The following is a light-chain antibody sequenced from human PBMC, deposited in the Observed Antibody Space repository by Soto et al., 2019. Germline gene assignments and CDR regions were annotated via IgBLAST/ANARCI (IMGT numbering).Light chain of an antibody. CDR1: QSFSSY. CDR3: QHFGNSPLWT. CDR2: DAS. Sequence: EIVLTQSPATLSLSPGERATLSCRASQSFSSYLAWYQQKPGQAPRLLIYDASNRATGIPARFSGSGSGTDFTLTISSLEPEDSAVYFCQHFGNSPLWTFGQGTKVDIK. J-gene: IGKJ1*01. V-gene: IGKV3-11*01.